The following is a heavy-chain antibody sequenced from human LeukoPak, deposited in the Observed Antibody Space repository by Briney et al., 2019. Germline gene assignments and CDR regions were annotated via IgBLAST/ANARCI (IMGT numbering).Heavy chain of an antibody. V-gene: IGHV3-74*01. Sequence: PGGSLRLSCAASGFTFSSYWMHWVRQALGKGLVWVSRINSDGSSTSYADSVKGRFTISRDNARNTLHLQMNSLRAEDTAVYYCAYSSSGWYVYWGQGTLVTVSS. CDR2: INSDGSST. D-gene: IGHD6-19*01. CDR1: GFTFSSYW. J-gene: IGHJ4*02. CDR3: AYSSSGWYVY.